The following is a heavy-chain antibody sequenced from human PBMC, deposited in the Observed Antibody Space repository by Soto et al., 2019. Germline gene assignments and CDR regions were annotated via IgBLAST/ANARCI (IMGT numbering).Heavy chain of an antibody. CDR3: ARVLIEGLDP. V-gene: IGHV4-34*01. Sequence: SETLSLTCAVYVGSFSGYYWSWIRQPPGKGLEWIGEINHSGSTNYNPSLRSRVTMSVDTSKNQFSLKLSSVTAADTAVYYCARVLIEGLDPWGQGTLVTVSS. D-gene: IGHD2-21*01. CDR2: INHSGST. J-gene: IGHJ5*02. CDR1: VGSFSGYY.